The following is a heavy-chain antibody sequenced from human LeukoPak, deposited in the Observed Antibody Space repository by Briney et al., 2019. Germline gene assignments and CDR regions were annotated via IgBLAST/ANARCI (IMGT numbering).Heavy chain of an antibody. V-gene: IGHV1-2*02. Sequence: GASVKVSCKASGYTFTGYYMHWVRQAPGQGLEWMGWINPNSGGTNYAQKFQGRVTMTRDTSISTAYMELSRLRSDDTAVYYCARNPLYSSSSTDPYYYYMDVWGKGTTVTVSS. D-gene: IGHD6-6*01. CDR3: ARNPLYSSSSTDPYYYYMDV. CDR2: INPNSGGT. J-gene: IGHJ6*03. CDR1: GYTFTGYY.